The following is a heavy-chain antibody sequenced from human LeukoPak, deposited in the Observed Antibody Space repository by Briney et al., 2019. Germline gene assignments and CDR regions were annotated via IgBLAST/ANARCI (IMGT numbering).Heavy chain of an antibody. CDR3: ARVRGLGYCSSTSCYEVDY. D-gene: IGHD2-2*01. J-gene: IGHJ4*02. CDR2: ISVYNGNT. Sequence: ASVKVSCKASGYTYTSYGISWVRQAPGQGLEWMGWISVYNGNTNYAQKLQGRVTMTTDTSTSTAYMELRSLRSDDTAVYYCARVRGLGYCSSTSCYEVDYWGQGTLVTVSS. V-gene: IGHV1-18*01. CDR1: GYTYTSYG.